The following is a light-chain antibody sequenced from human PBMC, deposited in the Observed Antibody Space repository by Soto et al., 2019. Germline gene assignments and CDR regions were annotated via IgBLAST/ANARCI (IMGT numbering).Light chain of an antibody. CDR3: MQGTHWPYT. J-gene: IGKJ2*01. CDR2: KVS. Sequence: DVVLTQSPLSLPVTLGQPASISCRSSQSLVHSDGNTYLNWFQQRPGQSPRRLIYKVSNWDSGVPDRFSGSGSGPDFTLKIRRVEAEDVGVYYCMQGTHWPYTFGQGTMLDIK. CDR1: QSLVHSDGNTY. V-gene: IGKV2-30*02.